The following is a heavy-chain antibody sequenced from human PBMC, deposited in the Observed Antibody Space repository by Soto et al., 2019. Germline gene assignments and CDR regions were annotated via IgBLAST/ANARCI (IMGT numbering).Heavy chain of an antibody. V-gene: IGHV1-8*01. CDR3: AREYSSSWSKD. D-gene: IGHD6-13*01. CDR2: MNPNSGNT. Sequence: QVQLVQSGAEVKKPGASVKVSCKASGYTFTSYDINWVRQATGQGLEWMGWMNPNSGNTGYAQKSQXRVTMTSNTAISTAYMELISLRSEDTDVYYCAREYSSSWSKDWGQGTLVTVSS. CDR1: GYTFTSYD. J-gene: IGHJ4*02.